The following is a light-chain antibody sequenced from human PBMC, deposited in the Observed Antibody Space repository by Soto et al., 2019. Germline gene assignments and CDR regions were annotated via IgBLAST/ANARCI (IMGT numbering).Light chain of an antibody. CDR1: QAVDPAY. J-gene: IGKJ1*01. CDR3: QQRSNWPRT. Sequence: EIVLTQSPDTLSLSPGERATLSCRASQAVDPAYLAWYQQKVAQAPRLLIYGTSSRAPGIPDRFSGSGSGTDFSLTVSRLEPEDFAVYYCQQRSNWPRTFGQGTKVDIK. CDR2: GTS. V-gene: IGKV3D-20*02.